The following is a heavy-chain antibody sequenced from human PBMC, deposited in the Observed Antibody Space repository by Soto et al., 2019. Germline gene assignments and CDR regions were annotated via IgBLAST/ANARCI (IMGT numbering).Heavy chain of an antibody. Sequence: SETLSLTCTVSGGSISSGDYYWSWIRQPPGKGLEWIGYIYYSGSTYYNPSLKSRVTISVDTSKNQFSLKLSSVTAADTAVYYCARGVWFGELYPMDVWGQGTTVTVSS. J-gene: IGHJ6*02. CDR2: IYYSGST. CDR1: GGSISSGDYY. D-gene: IGHD3-10*01. CDR3: ARGVWFGELYPMDV. V-gene: IGHV4-30-4*01.